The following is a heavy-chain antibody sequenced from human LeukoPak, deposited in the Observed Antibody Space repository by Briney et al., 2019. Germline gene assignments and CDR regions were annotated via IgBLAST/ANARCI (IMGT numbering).Heavy chain of an antibody. CDR3: VRRTTVTDYYYYMDV. Sequence: PSETLSLTCTVSGGSISSYYWSWIRQPPGKGLEWIGYIYYSGSTNYNPSLKSRVTISVDTSKNQFSLKLSSVTAADTAVYYCVRRTTVTDYYYYMDVLGKGTTVTISS. CDR1: GGSISSYY. D-gene: IGHD4-17*01. V-gene: IGHV4-59*01. J-gene: IGHJ6*03. CDR2: IYYSGST.